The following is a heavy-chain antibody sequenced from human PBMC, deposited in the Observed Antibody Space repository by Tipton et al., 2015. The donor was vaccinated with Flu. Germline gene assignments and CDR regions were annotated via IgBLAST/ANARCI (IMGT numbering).Heavy chain of an antibody. CDR3: ARALWIERYFDY. D-gene: IGHD3-3*01. CDR2: IYHSGST. J-gene: IGHJ4*02. Sequence: TLSLTCAVSGGSISSGGYSWSWIRQPPGKGLEWIGYIYHSGSTYYNPSLKSRVTISVDRSKNQFSLKLSSVTAADTAVYYCARALWIERYFDYWGQGTLVTVSS. V-gene: IGHV4-30-2*01. CDR1: GGSISSGGYS.